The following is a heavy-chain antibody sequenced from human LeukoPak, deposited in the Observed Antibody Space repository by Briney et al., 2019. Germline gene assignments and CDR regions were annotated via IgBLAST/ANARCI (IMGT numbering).Heavy chain of an antibody. CDR1: GGSISSSHYY. V-gene: IGHV4-39*01. D-gene: IGHD3-10*01. CDR2: IYYSGST. CDR3: ARNKYYYGSKNYGVPNWFDP. Sequence: SETLSLTCSVSGGSISSSHYYWGWIRQPPGKGLEWIGSIYYSGSTYYNPSLKSRVTIPIDTSKNQFSLKLSSVTAADTAVYYCARNKYYYGSKNYGVPNWFDPWGQGTLVTVSS. J-gene: IGHJ5*02.